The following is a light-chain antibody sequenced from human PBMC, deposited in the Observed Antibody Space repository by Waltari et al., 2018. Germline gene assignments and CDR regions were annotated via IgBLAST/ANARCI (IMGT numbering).Light chain of an antibody. CDR1: QNIYSN. V-gene: IGKV1-6*01. CDR3: QHYYDNPLT. J-gene: IGKJ4*01. CDR2: AAS. Sequence: IQMTQSPSALSASVGDRVTISCRASQNIYSNLAWYQQKPGKAPNLLIYAASNLQSGIPSRFSGSGSGTDFTLIISSLQPEDSATYYCQHYYDNPLTFGGGTKVEI.